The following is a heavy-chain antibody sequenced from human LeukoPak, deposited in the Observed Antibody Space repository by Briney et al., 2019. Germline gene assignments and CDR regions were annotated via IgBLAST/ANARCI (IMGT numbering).Heavy chain of an antibody. J-gene: IGHJ4*02. Sequence: SVKVSCKASGGTFSSYAISWVRQAPGQGLEWMGRIIPIFGTANYAQKFQGRVTITTDESTSTAFMELSSLRSEDTAVYYCARVRRIFSTHYFDYWGQGTLVTVSS. V-gene: IGHV1-69*05. D-gene: IGHD2/OR15-2a*01. CDR2: IIPIFGTA. CDR1: GGTFSSYA. CDR3: ARVRRIFSTHYFDY.